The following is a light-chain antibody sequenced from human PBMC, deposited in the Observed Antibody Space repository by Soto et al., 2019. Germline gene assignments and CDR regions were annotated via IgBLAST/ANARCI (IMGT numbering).Light chain of an antibody. J-gene: IGKJ1*01. V-gene: IGKV1-5*03. CDR2: KAS. CDR3: QHYNSYSEA. Sequence: DIQLTQSPSTLPASVGDRFAITCRASQSIDRWLAWYQQKPGKAPKLLIYKASTLKSGVPSRFSGSGSGTEFTLTISSLQPDDFATYYCQHYNSYSEAFGQGTKVE. CDR1: QSIDRW.